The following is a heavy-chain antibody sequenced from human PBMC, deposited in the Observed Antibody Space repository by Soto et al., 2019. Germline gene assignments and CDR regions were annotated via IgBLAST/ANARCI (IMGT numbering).Heavy chain of an antibody. J-gene: IGHJ6*02. D-gene: IGHD2-2*01. V-gene: IGHV1-69*01. Sequence: QVQLVQSGAEVKKPGSSVKVSCKASGGTFSSYAISWVRQAPGQGLEWMGGIIPIPGTANYAQKFQGRVTITADESTSTAYREMGSLRSEDTAVYYCARSQGSSTSLEIYYYYYYGMDVWGQGTTVPVSS. CDR1: GGTFSSYA. CDR3: ARSQGSSTSLEIYYYYYYGMDV. CDR2: IIPIPGTA.